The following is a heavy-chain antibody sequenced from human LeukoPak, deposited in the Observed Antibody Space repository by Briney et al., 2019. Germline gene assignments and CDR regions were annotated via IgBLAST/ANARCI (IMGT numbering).Heavy chain of an antibody. CDR2: ISGSGGST. Sequence: PGGSLRLSCVASGFTFSSYAMSWVRQAPGKGLEWVSAISGSGGSTYYADSVKGRFTISRDNSKNTLYLQMNSLRAEDTAVYYCAKDAVAYCGGDCSRGLDYWGQGTLVTVSS. J-gene: IGHJ4*02. CDR1: GFTFSSYA. V-gene: IGHV3-23*01. CDR3: AKDAVAYCGGDCSRGLDY. D-gene: IGHD2-21*02.